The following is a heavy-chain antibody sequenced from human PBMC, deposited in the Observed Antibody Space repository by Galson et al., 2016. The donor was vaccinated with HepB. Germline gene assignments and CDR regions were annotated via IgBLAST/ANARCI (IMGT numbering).Heavy chain of an antibody. CDR3: AKAYGSGSSFYYYYGMDV. CDR1: GFTFSSYG. Sequence: SLRLSCAASGFTFSSYGMHWVRQAPGKGLVWVSRINSDGSSTSYADSVKGRFTISRDNAKNTLYLQMNSLRAEDTAVYYCAKAYGSGSSFYYYYGMDVWGQGTTVTVSS. D-gene: IGHD3-10*01. J-gene: IGHJ6*02. CDR2: INSDGSST. V-gene: IGHV3-74*01.